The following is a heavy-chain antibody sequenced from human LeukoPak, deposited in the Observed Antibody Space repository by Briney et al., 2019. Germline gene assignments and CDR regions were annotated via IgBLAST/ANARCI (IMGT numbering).Heavy chain of an antibody. CDR3: ARENGDYYYYYGMDV. CDR2: IWYDGSNK. V-gene: IGHV3-33*01. D-gene: IGHD3-10*01. J-gene: IGHJ6*02. CDR1: GFTFSSYG. Sequence: GRSLRLSCAASGFTFSSYGMHWVRQAPGKGLEWVAVIWYDGSNKYYADSVKGRFTICRDNSKNTLYLQMNSLRAEDTAVYYCARENGDYYYYYGMDVWGQGTTVTVSS.